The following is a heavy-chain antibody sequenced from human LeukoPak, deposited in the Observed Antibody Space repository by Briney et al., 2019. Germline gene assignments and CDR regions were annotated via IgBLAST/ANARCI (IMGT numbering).Heavy chain of an antibody. CDR1: GGSFSGYY. J-gene: IGHJ4*02. Sequence: TSETLSLTCAVYGGSFSGYYWSWIRQPPGKGLEWIGEINHSGSTNYNPSLKSRVTISVDTSKNQFSLKLSSVTAADTAVYYCARGSDATMVRGVIIHPPLFDYWGQGTLVTVSS. CDR2: INHSGST. D-gene: IGHD3-10*01. CDR3: ARGSDATMVRGVIIHPPLFDY. V-gene: IGHV4-34*09.